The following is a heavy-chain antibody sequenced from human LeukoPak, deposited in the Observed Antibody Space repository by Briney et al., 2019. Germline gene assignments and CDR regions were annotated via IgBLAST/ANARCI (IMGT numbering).Heavy chain of an antibody. CDR1: GFTFSSYE. V-gene: IGHV3-66*01. D-gene: IGHD3-10*01. J-gene: IGHJ4*02. CDR3: AGDVIYGSEIYSYGDS. Sequence: GGSLRLSCAASGFTFSSYEMNWVRQAPGKGLEWVSVIYRGGGTAYADSVKDRFTISRDNSKNTVYLHMNSLRAEDTAVYYCAGDVIYGSEIYSYGDSLGQGTLVTVSS. CDR2: IYRGGGT.